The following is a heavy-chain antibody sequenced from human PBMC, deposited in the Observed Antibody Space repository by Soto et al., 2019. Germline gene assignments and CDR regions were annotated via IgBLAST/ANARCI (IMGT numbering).Heavy chain of an antibody. CDR2: INHSGST. CDR3: ARVRSNNHSKNRKNYYYYMDV. V-gene: IGHV4-34*01. Sequence: SETLSLTCAVYGGSFSGYYWSWIRQPPGKGLEWIGEINHSGSTNYNPSLKSRVTISVDTSKNQFSLKLSSVTAADTAVYYCARVRSNNHSKNRKNYYYYMDVWGKGTTVTV. D-gene: IGHD1-20*01. J-gene: IGHJ6*03. CDR1: GGSFSGYY.